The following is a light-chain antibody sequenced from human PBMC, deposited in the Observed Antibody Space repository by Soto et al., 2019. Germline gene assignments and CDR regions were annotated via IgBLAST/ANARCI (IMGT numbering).Light chain of an antibody. CDR3: QQYDSYSSGP. V-gene: IGKV1-5*01. Sequence: IHMTQHTSTLSASLGARVTITFRASQTINSWLAWYQQKPGKAPKVLIFDASSLNTGVPSRFSGSGSGTEFTLTISNLQPDDFATYYCQQYDSYSSGPFGQGTKVDIK. J-gene: IGKJ1*01. CDR1: QTINSW. CDR2: DAS.